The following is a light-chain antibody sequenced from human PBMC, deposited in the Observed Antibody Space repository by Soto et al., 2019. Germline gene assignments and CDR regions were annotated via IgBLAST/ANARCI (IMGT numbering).Light chain of an antibody. CDR2: GAA. CDR1: QSVSSN. CDR3: QLYKSRPPRT. Sequence: XVMTXXXXTLSVSPGERATLSCRASQSVSSNLAWYQQKPGQAPRLLIYGAATRANRIPARFSGSGSGTEFTLTISSLQTEDFAVYYCQLYKSRPPRTFGQGTRLEIK. V-gene: IGKV3-15*01. J-gene: IGKJ5*01.